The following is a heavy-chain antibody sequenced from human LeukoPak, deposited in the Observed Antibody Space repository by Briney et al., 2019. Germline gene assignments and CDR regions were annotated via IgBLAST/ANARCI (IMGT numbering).Heavy chain of an antibody. D-gene: IGHD1-26*01. Sequence: PGGSLRLSCAASGFTFSNYAMSWVRQAPGNGLEWVSAIGSGGSSTYYADSVKGRFTISRDNSKNTLFLQMNSLRAEDTAVYYCAKDTVVGATTGYYFDYWGQGTLVTVSS. CDR3: AKDTVVGATTGYYFDY. J-gene: IGHJ4*02. CDR2: IGSGGSST. V-gene: IGHV3-23*01. CDR1: GFTFSNYA.